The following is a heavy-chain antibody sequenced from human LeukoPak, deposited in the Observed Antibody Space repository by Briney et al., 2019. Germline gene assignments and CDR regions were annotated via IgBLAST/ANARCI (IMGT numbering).Heavy chain of an antibody. V-gene: IGHV5-10-1*01. CDR1: GYSLTSYW. CDR3: AGQNDYGDPGAFDI. CDR2: IDPSDSYT. D-gene: IGHD4-17*01. Sequence: GESLQISCQGSGYSLTSYWISWVRQMPGKGLEWMGRIDPSDSYTNYSPSFQGHVTISADKSISTAYLQWSSLKASDTAMYYCAGQNDYGDPGAFDIWGQGTMVTVSS. J-gene: IGHJ3*02.